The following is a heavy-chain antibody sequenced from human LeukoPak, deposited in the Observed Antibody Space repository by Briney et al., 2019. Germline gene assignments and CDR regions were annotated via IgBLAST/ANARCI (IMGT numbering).Heavy chain of an antibody. J-gene: IGHJ4*02. V-gene: IGHV1-69*06. CDR3: AELNGYSYGHDY. CDR2: IIPIFGTA. CDR1: GGTFSSYA. D-gene: IGHD5-18*01. Sequence: SVKVSCKASGGTFSSYAISWVRQAPGQGLEWMGGIIPIFGTANYAQKFQGRVTITADKSTSTAYMELSSLRSEDTAVYYCAELNGYSYGHDYWGQGTLVTVSS.